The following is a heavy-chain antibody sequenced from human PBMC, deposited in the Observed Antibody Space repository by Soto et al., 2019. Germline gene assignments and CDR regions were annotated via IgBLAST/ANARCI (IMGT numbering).Heavy chain of an antibody. J-gene: IGHJ4*02. CDR2: IYYSGST. CDR3: ARSIGPRGDSFDY. Sequence: TSETLSLTCTVSGGSISSGGYYWSWIRQHPGKGLEWIGYIYYSGSTYYNPSLKSRVTISVDTSKNQFSLKLSSVTAADTAVYYCARSIGPRGDSFDYWGQGTLVTVSS. V-gene: IGHV4-31*03. D-gene: IGHD2-15*01. CDR1: GGSISSGGYY.